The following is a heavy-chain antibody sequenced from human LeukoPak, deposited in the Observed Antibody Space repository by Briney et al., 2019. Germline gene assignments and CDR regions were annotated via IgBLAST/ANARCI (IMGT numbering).Heavy chain of an antibody. D-gene: IGHD3-10*01. CDR3: AKDLMRDRWFGES. Sequence: GGSLRLSCAASGFTFRSYWMTWVRQAPGKGLEWVAFIRFDGDDTYYSESVKGRFTISRDTSRSTLYLQMNSLRAEDTAIYYCAKDLMRDRWFGESWGQGTLVIVSS. J-gene: IGHJ5*02. V-gene: IGHV3-30*02. CDR1: GFTFRSYW. CDR2: IRFDGDDT.